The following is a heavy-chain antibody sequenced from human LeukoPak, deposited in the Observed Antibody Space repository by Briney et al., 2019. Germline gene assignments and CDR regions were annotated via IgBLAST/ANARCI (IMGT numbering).Heavy chain of an antibody. CDR3: ARDSSGWYHWFDP. CDR2: VFYDGTT. J-gene: IGHJ5*02. CDR1: GGSINNANYY. Sequence: SETLSLTCNVFGGSINNANYYWGWSRQSPGRGLEYIGSVFYDGTTYFNPSLKNRVTISMDTSNNHLSLNLKSVTAADTAVYYCARDSSGWYHWFDPWGQGTLVTVSS. V-gene: IGHV4-39*02. D-gene: IGHD6-19*01.